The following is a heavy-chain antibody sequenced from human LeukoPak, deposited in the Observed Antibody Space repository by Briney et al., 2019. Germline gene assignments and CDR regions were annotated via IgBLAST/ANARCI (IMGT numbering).Heavy chain of an antibody. J-gene: IGHJ4*02. V-gene: IGHV1-46*01. CDR1: GYTFTSYY. CDR3: ARMAVDEAMVTNYLDY. CDR2: IHPSGGST. D-gene: IGHD5-18*01. Sequence: GASVTVSCKASGYTFTSYYMHWVRQAPGQGLEWMGVIHPSGGSTSYAQKFQGRVTMTKDTSTSTVYIELTSLRSDDTAVYYCARMAVDEAMVTNYLDYWGQGTLVTVSS.